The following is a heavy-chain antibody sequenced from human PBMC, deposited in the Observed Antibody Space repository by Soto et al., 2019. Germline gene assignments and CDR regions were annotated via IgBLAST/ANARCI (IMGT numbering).Heavy chain of an antibody. V-gene: IGHV4-59*01. CDR3: SRERGAVPSKAEAFDX. D-gene: IGHD2-2*01. CDR1: GGAIPGYY. Sequence: PSDTLSLTCNVSGGAIPGYYWNWIRQPPGKGLEWIWYVYFSGSTKYNPSLKSLVTILVDMSKNQSSLRLTSVTSADTAVYYCSRERGAVPSKAEAFDXWGQVTVVTVS. CDR2: VYFSGST. J-gene: IGHJ3*02.